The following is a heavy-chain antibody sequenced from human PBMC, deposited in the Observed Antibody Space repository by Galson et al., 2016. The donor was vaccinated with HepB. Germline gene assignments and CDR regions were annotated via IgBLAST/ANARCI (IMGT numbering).Heavy chain of an antibody. CDR2: ISNDGINQ. J-gene: IGHJ4*02. CDR3: ARDRTYYYGLVTQGHFDY. D-gene: IGHD3-10*01. CDR1: GFTFSSYS. V-gene: IGHV3-30-3*01. Sequence: SLRLSCAASGFTFSSYSMHWVRQAPGKGLYWVAFISNDGINQHYADSVKGRFTISRDNSKNTVNLQMNSLRAEDTAVYYCARDRTYYYGLVTQGHFDYWGQGTLVTVSS.